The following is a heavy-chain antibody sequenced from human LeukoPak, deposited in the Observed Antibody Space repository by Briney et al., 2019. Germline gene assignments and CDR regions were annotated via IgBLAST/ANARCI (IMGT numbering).Heavy chain of an antibody. V-gene: IGHV1-2*02. J-gene: IGHJ4*02. Sequence: ASVKVSCKASGYTFTGYYMHWVRQAPGQGLEWMGWINPNSGGTNYAQKFQGRVTMTRDTSISTAYMELSSLRSEDTAVYYCARTGNSGSYYFDYWGQGTLVTVSS. CDR1: GYTFTGYY. CDR2: INPNSGGT. CDR3: ARTGNSGSYYFDY. D-gene: IGHD1-26*01.